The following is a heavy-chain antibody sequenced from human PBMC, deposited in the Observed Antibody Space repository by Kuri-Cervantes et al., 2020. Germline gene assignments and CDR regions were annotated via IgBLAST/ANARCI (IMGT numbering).Heavy chain of an antibody. CDR1: GYTFTSYD. J-gene: IGHJ3*02. V-gene: IGHV1-8*01. CDR2: MNPNSGNT. CDR3: ARDFAETYYYDSSGDAFDI. D-gene: IGHD3-22*01. Sequence: ASVKVSCKASGYTFTSYDINWVRQATGQGLEWMGWMNPNSGNTGYAQKFQGRVTMARNTSTSTAYMELSSLRSEDTAVYYCARDFAETYYYDSSGDAFDIWGQGTMVTVSS.